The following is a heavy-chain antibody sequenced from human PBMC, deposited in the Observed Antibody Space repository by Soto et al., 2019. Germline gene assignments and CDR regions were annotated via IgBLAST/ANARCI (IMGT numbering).Heavy chain of an antibody. D-gene: IGHD3-10*01. Sequence: ASGKVSCKASGYTFTSHYMHCVGQAPGQGLECMVLINPSAGSTSYAQSFQGRVPMTRDTSTSTVFMDLSSLRSEDTAIYYCATPSGYWGQGTLVTVSS. V-gene: IGHV1-46*01. CDR2: INPSAGST. CDR1: GYTFTSHY. CDR3: ATPSGY. J-gene: IGHJ4*02.